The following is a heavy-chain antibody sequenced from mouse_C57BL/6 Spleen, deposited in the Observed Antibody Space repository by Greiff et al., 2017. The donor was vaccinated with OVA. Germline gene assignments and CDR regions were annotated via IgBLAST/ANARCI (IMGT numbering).Heavy chain of an antibody. Sequence: QVQLKESGAELVRPGASVKLSCKASGYTFTDYYINWVKQRPGQGLEWIARIYPGSGNTYYNEKFKGKATLTAEKSSSTAYMQLSSLTSEDSAVYFCARAYYGSSPYAMDYWGQGTSVTVSS. CDR2: IYPGSGNT. J-gene: IGHJ4*01. D-gene: IGHD1-1*01. V-gene: IGHV1-76*01. CDR1: GYTFTDYY. CDR3: ARAYYGSSPYAMDY.